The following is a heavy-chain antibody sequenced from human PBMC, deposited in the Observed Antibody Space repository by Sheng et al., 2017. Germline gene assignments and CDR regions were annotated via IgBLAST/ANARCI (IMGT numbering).Heavy chain of an antibody. CDR2: IDTTGST. V-gene: IGHV4-61*02. CDR1: GGSVSSDNSY. CDR3: AGDRAIAADRTPYFDS. Sequence: QVQLQESGPGLVKSSQTLSLTCTVSGGSVSSDNSYWSWIRQPAGAGLEWIGRIDTTGSTNYNPSLKSRVSISVDTSKNHFSLRLSSVTATDTAIYFCAGDRAIAADRTPYFDSWGQGILVTVSS. J-gene: IGHJ4*02. D-gene: IGHD6-13*01.